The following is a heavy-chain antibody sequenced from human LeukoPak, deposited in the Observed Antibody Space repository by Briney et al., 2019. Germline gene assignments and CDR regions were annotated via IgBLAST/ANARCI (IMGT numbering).Heavy chain of an antibody. D-gene: IGHD3-3*01. J-gene: IGHJ5*02. Sequence: PAETLSLTCTVSGGSISSSSYYWGWIRQPPGKGLEWIGSIYYSGSTYYNPSLKSRVTISVDTSKNQFSLKLSSVTAADTAVYYCAREKSFGYYDFWSGYYPNWFDPWGQGTLVTVSS. CDR3: AREKSFGYYDFWSGYYPNWFDP. CDR1: GGSISSSSYY. CDR2: IYYSGST. V-gene: IGHV4-39*07.